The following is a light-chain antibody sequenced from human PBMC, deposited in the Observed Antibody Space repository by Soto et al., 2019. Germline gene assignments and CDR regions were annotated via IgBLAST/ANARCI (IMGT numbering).Light chain of an antibody. CDR2: WAS. V-gene: IGKV4-1*01. J-gene: IGKJ1*01. CDR3: QQCGGSPT. CDR1: RSVLYKSNNKNH. Sequence: DIVMTQSPDSLAVSLGERATMNCKCSRSVLYKSNNKNHLAWYQQKPGQPPQLIIYWASTRESGVPERFSGSGSGTDFTLTISSLEAEDFAMYYCQQCGGSPTFGQGTKVDIK.